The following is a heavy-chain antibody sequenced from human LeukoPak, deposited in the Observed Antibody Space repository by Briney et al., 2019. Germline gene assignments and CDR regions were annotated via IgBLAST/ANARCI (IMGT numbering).Heavy chain of an antibody. J-gene: IGHJ4*02. Sequence: GGSLRLSCAAYGFTFSSYAMTWVRQAPGKGLEWVSAISTSGGSTYYADSVKGRFTISRDNSENTLYLQMNSLGAEDTALYYCAKGSGSGYYRGLDYWGQGTLVTVSS. CDR3: AKGSGSGYYRGLDY. D-gene: IGHD5-12*01. CDR1: GFTFSSYA. CDR2: ISTSGGST. V-gene: IGHV3-23*01.